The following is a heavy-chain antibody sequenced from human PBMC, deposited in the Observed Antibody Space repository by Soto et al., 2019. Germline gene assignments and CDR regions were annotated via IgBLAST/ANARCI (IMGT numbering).Heavy chain of an antibody. D-gene: IGHD5-12*01. CDR1: GFTFSSYS. CDR3: AKRERDGYNYFDY. CDR2: ISDSSSYI. V-gene: IGHV3-21*04. J-gene: IGHJ4*02. Sequence: EVQLVESGGGLVKPGGSLRLSCAASGFTFSSYSMNWVRQAPGKGLEWVSSISDSSSYIYYADSVKGRFTISRDNAKNSLYLQMNSLRAEDTAVYYCAKRERDGYNYFDYWGQGTLVTVSS.